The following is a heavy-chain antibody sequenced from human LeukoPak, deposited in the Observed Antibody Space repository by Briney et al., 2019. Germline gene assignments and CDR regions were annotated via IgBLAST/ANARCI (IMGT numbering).Heavy chain of an antibody. CDR1: VFTFSSYS. Sequence: GGSLRLSCAASVFTFSSYSMNWVRQAPGKGLEWVSSISSSSSYIYYADSVKGRFTISRDNAKNSLYLQMNSLRAEDTAVYYCARDVGSGYDPYYYGMDVWGQGTTVTVSS. V-gene: IGHV3-21*01. J-gene: IGHJ6*02. CDR3: ARDVGSGYDPYYYGMDV. CDR2: ISSSSSYI. D-gene: IGHD5-12*01.